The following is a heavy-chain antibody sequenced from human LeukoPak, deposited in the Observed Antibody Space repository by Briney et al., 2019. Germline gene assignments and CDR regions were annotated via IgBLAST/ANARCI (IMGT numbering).Heavy chain of an antibody. Sequence: GGSLRLSCAASGFTFSNAGMSWVRQAPGKGLEWVSSVSASGGSTYHADSVKGRFTISRDNSKNTLHLQMNSLRADDTALYYCAKGALAAAGSGFDYWGQGTLVTVSS. V-gene: IGHV3-23*01. CDR1: GFTFSNAG. D-gene: IGHD6-13*01. J-gene: IGHJ4*02. CDR3: AKGALAAAGSGFDY. CDR2: VSASGGST.